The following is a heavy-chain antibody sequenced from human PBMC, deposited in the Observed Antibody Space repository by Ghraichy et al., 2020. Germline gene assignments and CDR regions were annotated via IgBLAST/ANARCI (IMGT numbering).Heavy chain of an antibody. CDR1: GLSFDEHA. V-gene: IGHV3-43*02. Sequence: GDLRLTCAGSGLSFDEHAMHWVRQAPGKGLEWVSFIRGDGGSIFYADSVQGRFTISRDNSKNSLYLQLNNLRTEDTALYYCARDAARPDYFYYYTMDVWGQGTTVIVSS. J-gene: IGHJ6*02. CDR2: IRGDGGSI. D-gene: IGHD6-6*01. CDR3: ARDAARPDYFYYYTMDV.